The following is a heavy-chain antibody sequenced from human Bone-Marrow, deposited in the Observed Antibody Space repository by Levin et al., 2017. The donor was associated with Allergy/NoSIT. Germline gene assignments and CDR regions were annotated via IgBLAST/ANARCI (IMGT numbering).Heavy chain of an antibody. D-gene: IGHD2-21*01. CDR1: GFTFTSYA. J-gene: IGHJ4*02. Sequence: GESLKISCAASGFTFTSYAMHWVRQAPGQGLEWLAVLSFDGNNKYYADSVKGRFTISRDNSMNTLFLQMYSLRAADTAIYYCARGNEELHIVPTAYWGLGALVTVSS. CDR2: LSFDGNNK. V-gene: IGHV3-30*01. CDR3: ARGNEELHIVPTAY.